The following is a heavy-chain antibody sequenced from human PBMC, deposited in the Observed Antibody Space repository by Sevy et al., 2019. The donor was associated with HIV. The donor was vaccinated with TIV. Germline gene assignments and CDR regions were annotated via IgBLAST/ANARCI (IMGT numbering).Heavy chain of an antibody. CDR1: GFTFSTYA. CDR2: IGGSGGGT. D-gene: IGHD3-3*01. J-gene: IGHJ3*02. Sequence: GGSLRLSCAASGFTFSTYAMSWVRQAPGKGLEWVSAIGGSGGGTFYADSVKGRFTISRDNSKNTLYLQMNSLRVEDTAVYYCAKFFPHDAFDIWGQGTMVTVSS. V-gene: IGHV3-23*01. CDR3: AKFFPHDAFDI.